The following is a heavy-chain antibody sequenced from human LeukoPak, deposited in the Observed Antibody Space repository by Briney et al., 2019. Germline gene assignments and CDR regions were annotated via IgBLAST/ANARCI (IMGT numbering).Heavy chain of an antibody. CDR2: INPRGGST. CDR3: ATGATVYYMDV. Sequence: ASVEVSCKASGYTFTSYYMHWVRQSPGQGLEWMGIINPRGGSTSYAQKFQGRVTMTRDTSTSTVYMELSSLRSEDTAVYYCATGATVYYMDVWGKGTTVTVSS. D-gene: IGHD4-17*01. J-gene: IGHJ6*03. CDR1: GYTFTSYY. V-gene: IGHV1-46*01.